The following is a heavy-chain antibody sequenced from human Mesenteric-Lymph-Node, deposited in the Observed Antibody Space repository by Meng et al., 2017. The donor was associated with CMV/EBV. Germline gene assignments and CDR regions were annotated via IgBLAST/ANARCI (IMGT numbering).Heavy chain of an antibody. CDR2: INTYNDNT. Sequence: ASVKVSCKASGYTFTGYYIHWVRQAPGQGLEWMGWINTYNDNTIYARKLQGRVTMTTDTSTSTASLELRSLRSDDTAVYYCARDAPDNYDFWSGYDPFDYWGQGTLVTVSS. V-gene: IGHV1-18*04. CDR3: ARDAPDNYDFWSGYDPFDY. CDR1: GYTFTGYY. D-gene: IGHD3-3*01. J-gene: IGHJ4*02.